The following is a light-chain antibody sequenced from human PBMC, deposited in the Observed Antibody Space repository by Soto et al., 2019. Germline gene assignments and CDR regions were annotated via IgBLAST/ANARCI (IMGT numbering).Light chain of an antibody. J-gene: IGKJ1*01. CDR2: DAS. CDR1: QTISGW. Sequence: DIQMTQSPSTLSASVVDTVTITCRASQTISGWLAWYQQRPGQAPKLLIYDASTVQSGVPSRFSGSGSGTEFTLTISSLQPDDSATYYCQHYSLYSPWTFGQGTTVDIK. V-gene: IGKV1-5*01. CDR3: QHYSLYSPWT.